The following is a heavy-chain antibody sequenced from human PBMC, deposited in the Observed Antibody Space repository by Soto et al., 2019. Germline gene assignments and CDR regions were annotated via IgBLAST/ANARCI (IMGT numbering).Heavy chain of an antibody. CDR2: IDPSDSYT. J-gene: IGHJ6*02. CDR3: ARDPFGYCSSTSCYLYYYGMDV. Sequence: GVSLKISCKGAGYSFTSYCISWVRQMPGKGLEWMGRIDPSDSYTNYSPSFQGHVTISADKSISTAYLQWSSLKASDTAMYYCARDPFGYCSSTSCYLYYYGMDVWGQGTTVTVSS. D-gene: IGHD2-2*01. CDR1: GYSFTSYC. V-gene: IGHV5-10-1*01.